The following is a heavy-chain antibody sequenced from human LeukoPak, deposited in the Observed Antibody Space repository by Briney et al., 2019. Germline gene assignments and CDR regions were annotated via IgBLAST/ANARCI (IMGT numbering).Heavy chain of an antibody. CDR3: ARGSDVVVLDY. CDR2: IWYDGSNK. J-gene: IGHJ4*02. Sequence: GGSLRLSCAASGFTFSSYGMHWVRQAPGKGLEWVAVIWYDGSNKYYADSVKGRFTISRDNSKNTLYLQMNSLRAEDTAVYYYARGSDVVVLDYWGQGTLVTVSS. CDR1: GFTFSSYG. D-gene: IGHD2-15*01. V-gene: IGHV3-33*01.